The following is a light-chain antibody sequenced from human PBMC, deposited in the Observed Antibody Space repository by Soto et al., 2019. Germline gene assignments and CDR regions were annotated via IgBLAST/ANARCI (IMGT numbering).Light chain of an antibody. CDR2: GNS. Sequence: QSVLTQPPSVSGAPGQRVTISCTGSSSNIGAGYDVQWYQQLPGTAPKVLFYGNSNRPSGVPDRFSGSKSGTSASLAITGLQAEDEADYYCQSYDSSLSGVVFGGGTQLTVL. V-gene: IGLV1-40*01. CDR3: QSYDSSLSGVV. J-gene: IGLJ2*01. CDR1: SSNIGAGYD.